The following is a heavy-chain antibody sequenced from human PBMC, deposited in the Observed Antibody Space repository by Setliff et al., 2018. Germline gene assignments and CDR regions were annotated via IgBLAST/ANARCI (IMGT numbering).Heavy chain of an antibody. CDR2: IHYSGST. CDR3: AREPGIAVAGTLVGFGGVSDAFDI. J-gene: IGHJ3*02. CDR1: GGSISTFY. Sequence: SETLSLTCTVSGGSISTFYWSWIRQSPEKGLEWIAYIHYSGSTNYNPSLKSRVTISVDTSKNQFSLKLSSVTAADTAVYYCAREPGIAVAGTLVGFGGVSDAFDIWGQGTMVTVSS. D-gene: IGHD6-19*01. V-gene: IGHV4-59*12.